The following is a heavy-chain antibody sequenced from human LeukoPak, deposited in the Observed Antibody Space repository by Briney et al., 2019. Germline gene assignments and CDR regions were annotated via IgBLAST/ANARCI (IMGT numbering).Heavy chain of an antibody. CDR2: INTGNGNT. Sequence: ASVKVSCKASGYTFTNYAMHWVRQAPGQRLEWMGWINTGNGNTKYSQEFQGRVTITRDTSANTAYMELSSLRSEDMAVYYCARGDYGGNSFFDYWGQGTLVTVSS. V-gene: IGHV1-3*03. CDR1: GYTFTNYA. CDR3: ARGDYGGNSFFDY. D-gene: IGHD4-23*01. J-gene: IGHJ4*02.